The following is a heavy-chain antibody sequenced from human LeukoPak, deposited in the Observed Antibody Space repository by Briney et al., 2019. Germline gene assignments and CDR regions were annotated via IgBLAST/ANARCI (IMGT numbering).Heavy chain of an antibody. CDR1: EFTFSSYW. D-gene: IGHD4-17*01. CDR2: IKQDGSEK. V-gene: IGHV3-7*03. Sequence: GGSLRLSWAASEFTFSSYWMSWVRQAPGKGLEWAANIKQDGSEKYYVDSVKGRFTISRDNAKSSLYLQMNSLRAEDTAVYYCARADGDGGYYYYYGMDVWGKGTTVTVSS. J-gene: IGHJ6*04. CDR3: ARADGDGGYYYYYGMDV.